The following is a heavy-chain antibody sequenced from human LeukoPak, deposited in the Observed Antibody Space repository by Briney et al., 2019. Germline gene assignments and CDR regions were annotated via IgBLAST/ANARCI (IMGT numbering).Heavy chain of an antibody. J-gene: IGHJ4*02. CDR3: ARETPRRGETRDGYR. CDR2: IGSSSGYI. Sequence: GSLRLSCAASGFTFNSYSMNWVRQTPGKGLEWVSSIGSSSGYINYADSVKGRFTVSRDNAKNSLYLQMNSLRAEDTAVYYCARETPRRGETRDGYRWGQGTVVTVSS. CDR1: GFTFNSYS. V-gene: IGHV3-21*01. D-gene: IGHD5-24*01.